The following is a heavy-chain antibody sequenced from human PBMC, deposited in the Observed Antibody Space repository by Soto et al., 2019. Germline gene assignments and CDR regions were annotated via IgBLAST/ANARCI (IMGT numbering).Heavy chain of an antibody. CDR3: ARGIHPGGFYDILTGIILERPVYGMDV. V-gene: IGHV1-46*01. Sequence: ASVKVSCKASGYTFTSYYMHWVRQAPGQGLEWMGIINPSGGSTSYAQKFQGRVTMTRDTSTSTVYMELSSLRSEDTAVYYCARGIHPGGFYDILTGIILERPVYGMDVWGQGTTVTVSS. CDR2: INPSGGST. D-gene: IGHD3-9*01. J-gene: IGHJ6*02. CDR1: GYTFTSYY.